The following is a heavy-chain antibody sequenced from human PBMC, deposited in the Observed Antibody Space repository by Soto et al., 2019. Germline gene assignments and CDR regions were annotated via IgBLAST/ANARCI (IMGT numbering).Heavy chain of an antibody. CDR1: GFTFSSYS. CDR3: ARDGGVTMVRGVRGNWGFDY. Sequence: EVQLVESGGGLVQPGGSLRLSCAASGFTFSSYSMNWVRQAPGKGLEWVSYISSSSSTIYYADSVKGRFTISRDNAKNSLYLQMNSLRAEDTAVYYCARDGGVTMVRGVRGNWGFDYWGQGTLVTVSS. CDR2: ISSSSSTI. D-gene: IGHD3-10*01. J-gene: IGHJ4*02. V-gene: IGHV3-48*01.